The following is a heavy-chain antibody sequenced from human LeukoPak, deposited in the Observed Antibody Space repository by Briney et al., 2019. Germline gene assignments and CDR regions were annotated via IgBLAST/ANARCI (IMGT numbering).Heavy chain of an antibody. Sequence: SETLSLTCTVSGYSINSGYYWGWIRQPPGKGLEWIGSIHNSGSTYYNPSLKSRVTISVRTSKNQFSLKLSSVTAADTAVYYCARVTGYMIEDYFDYWGQGTLVTVSS. J-gene: IGHJ4*02. D-gene: IGHD3-22*01. CDR2: IHNSGST. CDR3: ARVTGYMIEDYFDY. V-gene: IGHV4-38-2*02. CDR1: GYSINSGYY.